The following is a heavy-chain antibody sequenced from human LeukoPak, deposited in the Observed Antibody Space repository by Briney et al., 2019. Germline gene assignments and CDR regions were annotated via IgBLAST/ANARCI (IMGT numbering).Heavy chain of an antibody. CDR3: ASIAAAGTTFDY. CDR2: IYYSGST. CDR1: GGSISSSSYY. J-gene: IGHJ4*02. V-gene: IGHV4-39*07. Sequence: SETLSLTCTVSGGSISSSSYYWGWIRQPPGKGLEWIGSIYYSGSTYYNPSLKSRVTISVDTSKNQFSLKLSSVTAADTAVYYCASIAAAGTTFDYWGQGTLVTVSS. D-gene: IGHD6-13*01.